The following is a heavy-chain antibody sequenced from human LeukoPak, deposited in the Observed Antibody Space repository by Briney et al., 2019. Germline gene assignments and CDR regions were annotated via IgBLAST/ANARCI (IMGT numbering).Heavy chain of an antibody. CDR3: ASGRLTYYDFWSGPNNWFDP. CDR2: INHSGST. V-gene: IGHV4-34*01. J-gene: IGHJ5*02. CDR1: GGSFSGYY. Sequence: KTSETLSLTCAVYGGSFSGYYWSWIRQPPGKGLEWIGEINHSGSTNYNPSLKSRVTISVDTSKNQFSPKLSSVTAADTAVYYCASGRLTYYDFWSGPNNWFDPWGQGTLVTVSS. D-gene: IGHD3-3*01.